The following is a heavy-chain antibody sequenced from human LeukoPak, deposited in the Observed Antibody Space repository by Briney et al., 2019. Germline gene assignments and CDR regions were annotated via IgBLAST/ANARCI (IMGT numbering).Heavy chain of an antibody. D-gene: IGHD2-2*01. Sequence: SETLSLTCTVSGGSISSYYWSWIREPPGKGLAWIGYIYYSGSTNYNPSLKSRVTISVDTSKNQFSLKLSSVTAADTAVYYCARGPYCISTSCYDPNGGYYYGMDVWGQGTTVTVSS. CDR1: GGSISSYY. CDR2: IYYSGST. J-gene: IGHJ6*02. V-gene: IGHV4-59*01. CDR3: ARGPYCISTSCYDPNGGYYYGMDV.